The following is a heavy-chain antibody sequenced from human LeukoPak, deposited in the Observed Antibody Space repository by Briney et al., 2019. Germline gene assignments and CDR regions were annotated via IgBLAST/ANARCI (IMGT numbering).Heavy chain of an antibody. CDR1: GYTFTGYF. D-gene: IGHD3-9*01. CDR2: INPNTGGT. V-gene: IGHV1-2*02. CDR3: ARVHATGYFSLDLGY. J-gene: IGHJ4*02. Sequence: GASVKVSFKASGYTFTGYFMHWVRQAPGQGRDWMGWINPNTGGTKYAQKFQGRVTMTRDTSIGTAYMELSTVTSDDTAVYFCARVHATGYFSLDLGYWGQGTLVTVSS.